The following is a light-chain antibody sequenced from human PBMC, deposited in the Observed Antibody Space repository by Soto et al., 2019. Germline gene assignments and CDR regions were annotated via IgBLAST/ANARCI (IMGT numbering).Light chain of an antibody. J-gene: IGKJ4*01. CDR1: QSVSTN. CDR2: GAS. Sequence: EIVMTQSPATLSVSPGEIATLSCRASQSVSTNLAGYQHKPGQAPRLLIYGASTRATGIPASFSGSGSGTEFTLTISSLQSEDFAIYYCQQFDNWQLTFGGGTKVEIK. V-gene: IGKV3-15*01. CDR3: QQFDNWQLT.